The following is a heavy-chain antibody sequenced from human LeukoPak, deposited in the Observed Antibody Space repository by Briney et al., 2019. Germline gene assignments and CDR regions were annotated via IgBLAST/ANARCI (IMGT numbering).Heavy chain of an antibody. J-gene: IGHJ4*02. CDR2: LSWNRGSI. Sequence: PGGSLRLSCAASGFTFDDYAMHWVRQAPGKGLEWVSGLSWNRGSIGYADSVKGRFTISRDNAKNSLYLQMNSLRAEDTALYYCAKDMAPRRAAGTVDYWGQGTLVTVSS. D-gene: IGHD6-13*01. V-gene: IGHV3-9*01. CDR1: GFTFDDYA. CDR3: AKDMAPRRAAGTVDY.